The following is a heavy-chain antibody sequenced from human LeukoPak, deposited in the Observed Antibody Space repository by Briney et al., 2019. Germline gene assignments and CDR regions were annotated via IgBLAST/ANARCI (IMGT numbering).Heavy chain of an antibody. V-gene: IGHV1-18*01. CDR3: ARVPTVPARTVDY. J-gene: IGHJ4*02. D-gene: IGHD6-6*01. CDR1: GYTFTSYG. CDR2: ISAYNGNT. Sequence: PMASVKVSCKASGYTFTSYGISGVRQAPGQGLEWMGWISAYNGNTNYAQKLRGRVTMTTDTSTSTAYMELRSLRTDDPAVYYCARVPTVPARTVDYWGQGTLVTVSS.